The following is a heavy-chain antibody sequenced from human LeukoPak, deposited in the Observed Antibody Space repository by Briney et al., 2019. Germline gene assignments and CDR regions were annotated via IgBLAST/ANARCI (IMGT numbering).Heavy chain of an antibody. CDR3: ASPSGYSSGWFQN. CDR1: GFTLSSYW. J-gene: IGHJ4*02. Sequence: GGSLRLSCAASGFTLSSYWMHWVRQAPGKGLVWVSRINSDGSSTSYADSVKGRFTISRDNAKNTLYLQMNSLRAEDTAVYYCASPSGYSSGWFQNWGQGTLVTVSS. CDR2: INSDGSST. D-gene: IGHD6-19*01. V-gene: IGHV3-74*01.